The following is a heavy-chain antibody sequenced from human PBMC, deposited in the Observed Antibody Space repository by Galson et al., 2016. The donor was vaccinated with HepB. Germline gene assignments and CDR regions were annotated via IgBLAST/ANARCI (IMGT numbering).Heavy chain of an antibody. CDR2: ISDTGSHT. D-gene: IGHD3/OR15-3a*01. CDR1: GFRFADYY. CDR3: ARPKDPGDFFSYLVEH. J-gene: IGHJ1*01. Sequence: SLRLSCAAFGFRFADYYMSWIRQAPGRGPEWVSYISDTGSHTNYIDSVKGRFTISRDNAHNLVFLEMHNVRAEDAARYFCARPKDPGDFFSYLVEHWGQGTPVIVSS. V-gene: IGHV3-11*03.